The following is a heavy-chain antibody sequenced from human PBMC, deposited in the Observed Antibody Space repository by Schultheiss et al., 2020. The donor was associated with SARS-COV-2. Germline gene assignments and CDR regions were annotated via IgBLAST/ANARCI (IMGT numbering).Heavy chain of an antibody. J-gene: IGHJ4*02. V-gene: IGHV3-30*04. D-gene: IGHD3-22*01. CDR2: IWYDGSNK. CDR3: ARDSDTMIVVVMAY. Sequence: GGSLRLSCTASGFAFGDYAMRWVRQAPGRGLEWVAVIWYDGSNKYYADSVKGRFTISRDNSKNTLYLQMNSLRAEDTAVYYCARDSDTMIVVVMAYWGQGTLVTVSS. CDR1: GFAFGDYA.